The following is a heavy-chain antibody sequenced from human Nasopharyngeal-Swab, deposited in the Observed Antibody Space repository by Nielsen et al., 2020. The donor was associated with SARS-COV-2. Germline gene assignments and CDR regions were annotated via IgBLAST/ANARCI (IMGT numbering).Heavy chain of an antibody. CDR3: VRHTDDHVDAFEV. V-gene: IGHV4-39*01. J-gene: IGHJ3*01. CDR2: IFYTGGT. Sequence: GSLRLSCTVSGDSVTSSYYWGWVRQPPGKGLEWLGSIFYTGGTYYNPSLRSRVTMSVDTSKNQVSLKLRSVTAADTAVYFCVRHTDDHVDAFEVWGQGTLVTVSS. D-gene: IGHD1-14*01. CDR1: GDSVTSSYY.